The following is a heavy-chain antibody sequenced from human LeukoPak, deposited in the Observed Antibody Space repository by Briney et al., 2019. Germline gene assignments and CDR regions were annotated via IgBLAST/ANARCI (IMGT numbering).Heavy chain of an antibody. CDR3: ATHRGYSRTFDY. J-gene: IGHJ4*02. CDR1: GDTFTGSY. CDR2: INPNSGDT. Sequence: GASVKVSCKASGDTFTGSYMHCVRQAPGQGLEWMGCINPNSGDTDYAQKFQGVFTMTRDTSISTAYMELSRLTSDDTAVYYCATHRGYSRTFDYWGQGTLVAVSS. D-gene: IGHD3-22*01. V-gene: IGHV1-2*02.